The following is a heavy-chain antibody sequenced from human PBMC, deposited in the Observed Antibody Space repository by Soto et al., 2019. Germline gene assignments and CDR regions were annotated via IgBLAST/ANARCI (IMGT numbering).Heavy chain of an antibody. CDR1: GYSFTSYW. J-gene: IGHJ6*02. D-gene: IGHD4-4*01. CDR3: ARQVTVTTHLGYHYYGMDV. CDR2: IYPGDSDT. Sequence: GESLKISCKGSGYSFTSYWIGWVRQMPGKGLEWMGIIYPGDSDTRYSPSFQGQVTISADKSISTAYLQWSSLKASDTAMYYCARQVTVTTHLGYHYYGMDVWGQGTTVTVS. V-gene: IGHV5-51*01.